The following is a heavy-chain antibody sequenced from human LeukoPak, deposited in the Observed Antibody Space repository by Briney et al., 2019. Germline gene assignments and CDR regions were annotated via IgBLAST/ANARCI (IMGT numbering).Heavy chain of an antibody. CDR3: ARGTAGWAPHDY. D-gene: IGHD6-19*01. CDR2: ISWNGVTM. J-gene: IGHJ4*02. Sequence: PGGSLRLSCAASGFTFDDYAMHWVRQAPGKGLEWVSGISWNGVTMAYADSVKGRFTISRDNAKNSLYLQMNSLRAEDTAVYYCARGTAGWAPHDYWGQGTLVTVSS. CDR1: GFTFDDYA. V-gene: IGHV3-9*01.